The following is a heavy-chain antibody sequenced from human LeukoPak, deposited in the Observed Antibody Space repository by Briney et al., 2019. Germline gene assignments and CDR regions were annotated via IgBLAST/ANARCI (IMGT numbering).Heavy chain of an antibody. D-gene: IGHD3-10*01. CDR3: ARDLVLGSGSYGQ. CDR2: IHGDGTFT. CDR1: GFNFSTYW. V-gene: IGHV3-74*01. Sequence: GGSLRLSCAASGFNFSTYWMHWVRQAPGKGLVWVSRIHGDGTFTTSADSVKGRFTISRDNAQNMVYLQMNSLRVEDTAVYYCARDLVLGSGSYGQWGQGTLVTVSS. J-gene: IGHJ4*02.